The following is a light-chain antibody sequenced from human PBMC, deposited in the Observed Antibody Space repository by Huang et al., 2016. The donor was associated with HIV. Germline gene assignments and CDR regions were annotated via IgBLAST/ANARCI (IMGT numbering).Light chain of an antibody. J-gene: IGKJ2*01. Sequence: DIQMTQSPSSLSASIGDRVTITCRASHGISNSLAWYQQKPGKAPKLLLYAASRLKSGVPSRFSGSGSGTTYTLTISSLRPEDFATFYCQQYFTTPPWTFGQGTKLEIK. CDR3: QQYFTTPPWT. CDR2: AAS. V-gene: IGKV1-NL1*01. CDR1: HGISNS.